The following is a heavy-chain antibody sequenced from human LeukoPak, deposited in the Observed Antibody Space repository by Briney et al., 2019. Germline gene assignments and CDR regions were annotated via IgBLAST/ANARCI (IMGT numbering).Heavy chain of an antibody. CDR3: ARDRAGGSGSYSDY. CDR2: ISSSGSYT. CDR1: GCTFSDYY. Sequence: GGSLRLSCAASGCTFSDYYMIWIRQAPGKGLEWVSYISSSGSYTNYADSVKGRVTISRDNAKNSLYLQMNSLRAEDTAVYYCARDRAGGSGSYSDYWGQGTLVTVSS. V-gene: IGHV3-11*06. D-gene: IGHD1-26*01. J-gene: IGHJ4*02.